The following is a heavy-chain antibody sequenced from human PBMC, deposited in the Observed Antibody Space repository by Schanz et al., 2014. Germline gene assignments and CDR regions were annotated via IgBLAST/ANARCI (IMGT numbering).Heavy chain of an antibody. J-gene: IGHJ3*02. CDR3: ARKMKLGVYGGKGHDSLDI. Sequence: EVQLVESGGGLVQPGGSLRLSCGSSGFTFSPYWMHWVRQAPGRGLVWVSRINGDGSNTNYADSVRGRFTISRDNSKNTLYLQMNSLRAEDTAVYYCARKMKLGVYGGKGHDSLDIWGQGTMVTVSP. CDR2: INGDGSNT. D-gene: IGHD4-17*01. V-gene: IGHV3-74*01. CDR1: GFTFSPYW.